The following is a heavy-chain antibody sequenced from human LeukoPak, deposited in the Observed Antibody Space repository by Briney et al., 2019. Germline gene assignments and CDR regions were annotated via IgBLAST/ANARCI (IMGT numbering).Heavy chain of an antibody. CDR1: GFTFSDYY. J-gene: IGHJ4*02. Sequence: GRSLRLSCAASGFTFSDYYMAWIRQASGKGLEWISYITSNSYSMYYADSVEGRFTISRDNAEGSVFLQMDGLRVEDTAVYYCATEVDRSFDHWGQGVLVTVSS. D-gene: IGHD2-15*01. CDR3: ATEVDRSFDH. CDR2: ITSNSYSM. V-gene: IGHV3-11*01.